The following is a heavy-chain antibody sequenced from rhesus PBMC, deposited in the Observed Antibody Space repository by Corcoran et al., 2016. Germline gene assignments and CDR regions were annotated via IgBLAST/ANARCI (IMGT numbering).Heavy chain of an antibody. D-gene: IGHD2-21*01. Sequence: EVQLVESGGGLVQPGGYLRLSCAASGFTFSSYGMHWVRQSQGKGLEWFSRISSDGSSTSYADSVKGRYTIARENAKNSLYLQMNRLRAEDTAVYDCAKDEYWTGSGCYASEYFEFWGQGARVTVSS. CDR1: GFTFSSYG. J-gene: IGHJ1*01. CDR2: ISSDGSST. CDR3: AKDEYWTGSGCYASEYFEF. V-gene: IGHV3-119*01.